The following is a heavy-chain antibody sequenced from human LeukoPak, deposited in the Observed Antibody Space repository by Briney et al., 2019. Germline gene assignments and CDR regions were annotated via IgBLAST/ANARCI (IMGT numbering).Heavy chain of an antibody. J-gene: IGHJ4*02. CDR3: ARGHYDVLAASYKWTPDY. V-gene: IGHV3-21*01. CDR2: ISGGGDYI. Sequence: GGSLRLSCAASGFTFNTFNMNWVRQTPGKGLEWVSSISGGGDYIYYADSVKGRFTTSRDNAKNSLSLQLNSLRVEDTAVYYCARGHYDVLAASYKWTPDYWGQGTLVTVSS. CDR1: GFTFNTFN. D-gene: IGHD3-9*01.